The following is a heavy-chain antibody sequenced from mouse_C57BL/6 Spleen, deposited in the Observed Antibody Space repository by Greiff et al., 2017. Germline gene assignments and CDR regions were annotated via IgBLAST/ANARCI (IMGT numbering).Heavy chain of an antibody. D-gene: IGHD1-1*01. CDR1: GYTFTSYW. J-gene: IGHJ4*01. CDR3: ARPRVNDGSSDGYYAMGD. Sequence: QVQLKQPGAELVRPGSSVKLSCKASGYTFTSYWMDWVKQRPGQGLEWIGNIYPSDSETHYNQKFKDKATLTVDKSSSTAYMQLSSLTSEDSAVYYGARPRVNDGSSDGYYAMGDWGQGTSVTVAS. CDR2: IYPSDSET. V-gene: IGHV1-61*01.